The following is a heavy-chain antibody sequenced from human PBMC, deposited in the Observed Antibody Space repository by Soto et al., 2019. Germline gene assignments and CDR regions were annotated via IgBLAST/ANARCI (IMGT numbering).Heavy chain of an antibody. CDR1: GGSISSGGYY. CDR2: IYDSGST. Sequence: QVQLQESGPGLVKPSHTLSLTCTVSGGSISSGGYYWSWIRHHPGKGLEWIGYIYDSGSTYYNPSLKSRVTISVDTSKNQFSLKLISVTAADTAVYYCARGDVALPGFWRGYYSFGSWGKGTLVSVS. V-gene: IGHV4-31*03. J-gene: IGHJ4*02. CDR3: ARGDVALPGFWRGYYSFGS. D-gene: IGHD3-3*01.